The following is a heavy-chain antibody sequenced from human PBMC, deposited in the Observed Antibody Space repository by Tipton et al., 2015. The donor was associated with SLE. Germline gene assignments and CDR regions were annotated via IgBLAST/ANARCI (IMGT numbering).Heavy chain of an antibody. CDR3: AGDSRSTWYFL. CDR1: GGSIESHY. D-gene: IGHD6-13*01. Sequence: TLSLTCSVSGGSIESHYWTWIRQPPGKELEWVGFFYDGGSTGYNPSLKSRVSMSMDTSKNQFSLRLSSVTAADTAVYYCAGDSRSTWYFLWGRGTLVTVSS. CDR2: FYDGGST. V-gene: IGHV4-59*11. J-gene: IGHJ2*01.